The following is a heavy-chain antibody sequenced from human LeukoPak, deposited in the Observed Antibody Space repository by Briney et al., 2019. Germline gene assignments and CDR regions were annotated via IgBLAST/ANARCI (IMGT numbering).Heavy chain of an antibody. J-gene: IGHJ4*02. Sequence: GGSLRLSCAASGFTFSAYSLTWVRLAPGKGLEWVSAISGSGGSTYYADPVKGRFTISRDNSKNTLYLQMNSLRAEDTAVYYCAKHNIDYWGQGTLVTVSS. V-gene: IGHV3-23*01. CDR3: AKHNIDY. CDR2: ISGSGGST. D-gene: IGHD1-1*01. CDR1: GFTFSAYS.